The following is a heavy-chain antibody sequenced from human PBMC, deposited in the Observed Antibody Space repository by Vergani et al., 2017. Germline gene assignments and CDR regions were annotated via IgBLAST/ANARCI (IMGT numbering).Heavy chain of an antibody. CDR2: IHISGST. CDR1: GDSISNGPYY. D-gene: IGHD1-1*01. V-gene: IGHV4-61*02. J-gene: IGHJ5*02. Sequence: QVQLTESGPGVVRPSQTLSLTCSVSGDSISNGPYYWTWIRPPAGKGLEWLGRIHISGSTDYNPSLQSRVIISVDSSKNQFSLRLTSVTAADTAIYYCARGQTRSNDSSDSIWFDPWGPGTLVTVSS. CDR3: ARGQTRSNDSSDSIWFDP.